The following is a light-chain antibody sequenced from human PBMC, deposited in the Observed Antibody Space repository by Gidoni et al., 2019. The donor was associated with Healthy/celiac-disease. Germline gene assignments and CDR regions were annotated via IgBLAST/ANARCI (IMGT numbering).Light chain of an antibody. Sequence: DIQMTQSPSSLSASVGDRVTITCRASQSISSYLNWYQQKPGKAPKLLIYAASSLQSGVASRFSGSGSGTDFTFTISSLQPEDFATYYCQQSYSTPWTFGQGTKVEIK. CDR2: AAS. CDR1: QSISSY. CDR3: QQSYSTPWT. V-gene: IGKV1-39*01. J-gene: IGKJ1*01.